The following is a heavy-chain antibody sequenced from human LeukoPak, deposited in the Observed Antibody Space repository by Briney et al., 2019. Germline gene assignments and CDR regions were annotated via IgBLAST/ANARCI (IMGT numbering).Heavy chain of an antibody. V-gene: IGHV3-30-3*01. CDR2: ISYDGSNK. J-gene: IGHJ4*02. Sequence: PGGSLRLSCAASGFTFSSYAMHWVRQAPGKGLEWVAVISYDGSNKYYADSVKGRFTISRDNAKNSLHLQMNSLRAEDTAVYYCTRVLNTREYGNYVDYWGQGTLVTVSS. D-gene: IGHD2-8*01. CDR1: GFTFSSYA. CDR3: TRVLNTREYGNYVDY.